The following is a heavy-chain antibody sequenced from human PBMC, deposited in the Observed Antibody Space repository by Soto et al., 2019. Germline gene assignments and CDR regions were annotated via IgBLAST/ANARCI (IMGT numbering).Heavy chain of an antibody. CDR2: ITASGGRT. CDR1: GFTFSSYA. Sequence: EVHLLESGGGLVQPGGSLRLSCTASGFTFSSYAMTWVRQAPGRGLEGVSGITASGGRTYYADSVKVRFTISRDNSKSTLYLQMNSLRAEDTAVYYCAKDKSYGDYVRWFDSWGQGTLVTVSS. V-gene: IGHV3-23*01. D-gene: IGHD4-17*01. J-gene: IGHJ5*01. CDR3: AKDKSYGDYVRWFDS.